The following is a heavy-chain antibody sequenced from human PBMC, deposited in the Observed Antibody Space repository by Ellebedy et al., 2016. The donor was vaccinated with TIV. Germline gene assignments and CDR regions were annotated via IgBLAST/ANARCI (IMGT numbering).Heavy chain of an antibody. CDR2: ISAYYGTT. CDR3: AILGDSFEY. CDR1: GYTFTTYG. Sequence: ASVKVSCKTSGYTFTTYGIDWVRQAPGQGLEWMGWISAYYGTTKYAQNLQGRVTVTTETSTSTAYMELRSPTSDDTAVYYCAILGDSFEYWGQGTLVTVSS. J-gene: IGHJ4*02. V-gene: IGHV1-18*01. D-gene: IGHD2/OR15-2a*01.